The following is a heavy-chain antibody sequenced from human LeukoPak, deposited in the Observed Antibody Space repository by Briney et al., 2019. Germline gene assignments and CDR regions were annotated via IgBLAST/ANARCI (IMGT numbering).Heavy chain of an antibody. CDR1: GFTFSTYW. D-gene: IGHD3-22*01. Sequence: SGGSRRLSCAASGFTFSTYWMAWVRQAPGKGLEWVGNINQDGGAKFSVDSVKGRFTISRDNARNSLYLQMNNLRVEDTGIYYCATSHDSSGNNWGQGTLVTVSS. CDR3: ATSHDSSGNN. J-gene: IGHJ4*02. V-gene: IGHV3-7*01. CDR2: INQDGGAK.